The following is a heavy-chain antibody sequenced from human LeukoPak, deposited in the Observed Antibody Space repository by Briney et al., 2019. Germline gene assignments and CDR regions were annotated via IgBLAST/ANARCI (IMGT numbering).Heavy chain of an antibody. D-gene: IGHD3-16*01. CDR1: GGSISSGDYY. CDR2: IYYSGST. Sequence: SETLSLTCTVSGGSISSGDYYWSWIRQPPRKGLEWIGYIYYSGSTYYNPSLKSRVTISVDTSKNQFSLKLSSVTAADTAVYYCARGTYVDYFDYWGQGTLVTVSS. J-gene: IGHJ4*02. V-gene: IGHV4-30-4*08. CDR3: ARGTYVDYFDY.